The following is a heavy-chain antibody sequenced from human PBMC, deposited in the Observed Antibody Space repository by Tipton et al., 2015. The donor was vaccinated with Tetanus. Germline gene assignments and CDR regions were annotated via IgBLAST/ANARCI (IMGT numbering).Heavy chain of an antibody. CDR2: IYSGGST. CDR3: ARVLRYSTRGGWDDAFDI. J-gene: IGHJ3*02. D-gene: IGHD2-8*02. Sequence: TLSLTCTVSGGSTHSFYWTWIRQSAGKGLEWIGRIYSGGSTNYNPSLKSRVTMSMDTSKNQFSPKLNSVTVADTAVYFCARVLRYSTRGGWDDAFDIWGQGTMVTVSS. V-gene: IGHV4-4*07. CDR1: GGSTHSFY.